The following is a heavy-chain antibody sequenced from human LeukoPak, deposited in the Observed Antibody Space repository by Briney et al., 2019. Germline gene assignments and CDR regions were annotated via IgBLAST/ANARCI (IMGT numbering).Heavy chain of an antibody. CDR2: IYYSDST. V-gene: IGHV4-59*12. Sequence: SETLSLTCTVSGGSINNYFWSWIRQPPGKGLECIAYIYYSDSTNYKPSLKSRVTVSVDTSKNQFSLKLNSVTAADTAVYYCARDYDVLTAYPPTQLFDPWGQGTLVTVSS. D-gene: IGHD3-9*01. CDR3: ARDYDVLTAYPPTQLFDP. J-gene: IGHJ5*02. CDR1: GGSINNYF.